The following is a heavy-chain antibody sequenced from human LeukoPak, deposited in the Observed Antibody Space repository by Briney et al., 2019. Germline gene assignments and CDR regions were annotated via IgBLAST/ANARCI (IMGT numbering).Heavy chain of an antibody. CDR3: ARDIGSSSWYYYYGMDV. D-gene: IGHD6-13*01. CDR1: GFTFSSYG. V-gene: IGHV3-33*01. J-gene: IGHJ6*02. CDR2: IWYDGSNK. Sequence: PGGSLRLSCAASGFTFSSYGMHWVRQAPGKGLEWVAVIWYDGSNKYYADSVKGRFTISRDNSKNTLYLQMNSLRAEDTAVYYCARDIGSSSWYYYYGMDVWGQGTTVTVS.